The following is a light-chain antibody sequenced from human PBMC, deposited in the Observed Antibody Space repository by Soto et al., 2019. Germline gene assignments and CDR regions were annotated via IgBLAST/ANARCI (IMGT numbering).Light chain of an antibody. CDR2: EVS. Sequence: QSALTQPASVSGSPGESITISCSGSSSDVGGYNYVSWYQQHPDKAPKLMIFEVSNRPSGVSDRFSGSKSGNTASLTISGPQGGDEADYYCSSYTRDRLVVFGGGTKLTVL. CDR3: SSYTRDRLVV. CDR1: SSDVGGYNY. V-gene: IGLV2-14*01. J-gene: IGLJ2*01.